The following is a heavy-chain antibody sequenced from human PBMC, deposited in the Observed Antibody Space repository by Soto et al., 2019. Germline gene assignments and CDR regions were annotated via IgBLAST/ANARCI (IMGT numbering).Heavy chain of an antibody. CDR3: ARISARRNDFDV. V-gene: IGHV1-18*01. CDR1: NYLFGAFG. CDR2: ITPYNGNT. J-gene: IGHJ3*01. Sequence: QVQLVQSGAEVKNPGASVKVSCQASNYLFGAFGISWVRQAPGQGLEWMGWITPYNGNTHYAEKFQDRVTMTADKSTTTAYMEVRRLTSDDTAVYVCARISARRNDFDVWGQGTVFTVSS.